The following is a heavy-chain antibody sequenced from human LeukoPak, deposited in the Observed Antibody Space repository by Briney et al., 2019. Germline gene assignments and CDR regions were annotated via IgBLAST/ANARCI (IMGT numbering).Heavy chain of an antibody. D-gene: IGHD3-10*01. Sequence: PSETLSLTCTVSGYSISSGYYWGWIRQPPGKGLEWIGSIYHSGSTYYNPSLKSRVTISVDTSKNQFSLKLSSVTAADTAVYYCARGRVTMVRGVIGDFDYWGQGTLVTVSS. CDR2: IYHSGST. CDR1: GYSISSGYY. V-gene: IGHV4-38-2*02. CDR3: ARGRVTMVRGVIGDFDY. J-gene: IGHJ4*02.